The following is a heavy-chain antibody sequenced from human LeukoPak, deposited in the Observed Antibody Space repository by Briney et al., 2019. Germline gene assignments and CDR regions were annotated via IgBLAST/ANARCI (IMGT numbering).Heavy chain of an antibody. CDR1: GYTFTGYY. D-gene: IGHD3-3*01. CDR3: ARETIDPTDVLRFLEWSSGMDV. V-gene: IGHV1-2*04. Sequence: ASVKVSCKASGYTFTGYYMHWVRQAPGQGLEWMGRINPNSGGTNYAQKFQGWVTMTRDTSISTAYMELSRLRSDDTAVYYCARETIDPTDVLRFLEWSSGMDVWGQGTTVTVSS. CDR2: INPNSGGT. J-gene: IGHJ6*02.